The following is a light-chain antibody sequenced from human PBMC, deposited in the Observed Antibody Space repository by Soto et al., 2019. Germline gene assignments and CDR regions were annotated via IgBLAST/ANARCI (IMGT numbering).Light chain of an antibody. CDR2: GAS. J-gene: IGKJ2*01. CDR1: QTVSSNY. Sequence: EIILTQSPDTLSLSPGERATLSCRASQTVSSNYLAWCQQRPGQAPRLLIYGASTRAAGIPDRFSGSGSGTDFTLTISRLEPEDFAVYWCQQFGTSPYTFGQGTKVDIK. CDR3: QQFGTSPYT. V-gene: IGKV3-20*01.